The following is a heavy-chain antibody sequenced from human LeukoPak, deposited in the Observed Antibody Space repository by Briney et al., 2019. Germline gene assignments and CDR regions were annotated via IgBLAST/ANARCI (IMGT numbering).Heavy chain of an antibody. CDR1: GGSISSTYDH. J-gene: IGHJ4*02. Sequence: PSETLSLTCTVSGGSISSTYDHWDWIRQPPGKVLEWLGSIRYSGTTYYNPSLKGRVTIFVDTSNNQFSLRLRSVTAADTAVYYCARRLHYFDYWGQGSLVTVSS. CDR3: ARRLHYFDY. CDR2: IRYSGTT. D-gene: IGHD2-21*02. V-gene: IGHV4-39*01.